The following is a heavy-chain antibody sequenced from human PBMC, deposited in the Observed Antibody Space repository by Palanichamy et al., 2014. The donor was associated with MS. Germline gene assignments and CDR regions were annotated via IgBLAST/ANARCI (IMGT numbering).Heavy chain of an antibody. CDR1: GGTLFSDS. J-gene: IGHJ5*02. CDR3: ARGAEGSVANFDWPYDH. D-gene: IGHD3-9*01. Sequence: QVHLVQSGTEVKKPGSSVNVSCKASGGTLFSDSFSWVRQAPGQGLEWVGRIIPVLNIANYAQKFQGRVTITADRSTRAAYMDLSNLGSDDTAVYFCARGAEGSVANFDWPYDHWGQGTVVIVSS. V-gene: IGHV1-69*04. CDR2: IIPVLNIA.